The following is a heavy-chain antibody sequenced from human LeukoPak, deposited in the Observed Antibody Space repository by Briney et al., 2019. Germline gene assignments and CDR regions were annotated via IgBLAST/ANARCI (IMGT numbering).Heavy chain of an antibody. V-gene: IGHV3-48*03. J-gene: IGHJ6*03. CDR1: GFSISSYE. D-gene: IGHD6-25*01. Sequence: GGSLRLSCAASGFSISSYEMNWVRQAPGKGLEWVSHISSSGSTIYYADSVKGRFTISRDNAKNSLYLQMSSLRAEDTAVYYCARASGYEGYYYMDVWGKGTTVTVSS. CDR2: ISSSGSTI. CDR3: ARASGYEGYYYMDV.